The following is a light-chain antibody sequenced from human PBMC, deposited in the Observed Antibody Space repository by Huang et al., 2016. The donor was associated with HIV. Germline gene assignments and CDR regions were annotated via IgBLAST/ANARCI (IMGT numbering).Light chain of an antibody. Sequence: DIQMTQSPSSMSASVGDRVTITCRASQSISPFLNWYQQRPGKAPKLLIHAAARLRSGVPSRLSGTGSGTHFTITISSLQPEDFASYYCQQSSSAPLTFGGGTKVEIK. CDR1: QSISPF. V-gene: IGKV1-39*01. J-gene: IGKJ4*01. CDR3: QQSSSAPLT. CDR2: AAA.